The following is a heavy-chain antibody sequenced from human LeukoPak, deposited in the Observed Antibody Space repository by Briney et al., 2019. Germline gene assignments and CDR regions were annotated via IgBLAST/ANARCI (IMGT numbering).Heavy chain of an antibody. CDR2: IYYTGST. Sequence: SETLSLTCTVSGGSTTGYYWNWVRQPPGKGLEWIGNIYYTGSTNYNPSLKSRVTISVDTSKNQFSLKLSSVTAADTAVYYCASLYCSSTSCYTGYYYYYGMDVWGQGTTVTVSS. V-gene: IGHV4-59*12. CDR3: ASLYCSSTSCYTGYYYYYGMDV. D-gene: IGHD2-2*02. J-gene: IGHJ6*02. CDR1: GGSTTGYY.